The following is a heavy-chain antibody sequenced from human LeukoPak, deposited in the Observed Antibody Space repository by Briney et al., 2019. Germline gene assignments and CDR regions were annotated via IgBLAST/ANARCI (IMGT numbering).Heavy chain of an antibody. V-gene: IGHV4-59*08. CDR2: IYYSGST. CDR3: ARQGYYYDSSGYTPHYYYYYGMDV. CDR1: GGSISSYY. Sequence: SETLSLTCTVSGGSISSYYWSWTRQPPGKGLEWIGYIYYSGSTNYNPSLKSRVTISVDTSKNQFSLKLSSVTAADTAVYCCARQGYYYDSSGYTPHYYYYYGMDVWGQGTTVTVSS. J-gene: IGHJ6*02. D-gene: IGHD3-22*01.